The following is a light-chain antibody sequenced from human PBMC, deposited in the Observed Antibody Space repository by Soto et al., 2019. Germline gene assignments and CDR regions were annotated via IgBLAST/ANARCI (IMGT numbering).Light chain of an antibody. J-gene: IGLJ1*01. V-gene: IGLV2-14*01. Sequence: QSALTQPASLSGSPGQSITISCTGTSSDIGAYDYVSWFQQHPGKAPKLMISEVNNRPSGVSNRFSGSKSGNTAYLTISGPQVEDGAEYFCSPFTPPSTHVFATGPNLPAL. CDR1: SSDIGAYDY. CDR3: SPFTPPSTHV. CDR2: EVN.